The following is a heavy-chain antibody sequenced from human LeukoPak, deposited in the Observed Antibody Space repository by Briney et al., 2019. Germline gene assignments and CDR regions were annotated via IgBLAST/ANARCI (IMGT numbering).Heavy chain of an antibody. CDR3: ARDRLRGYCSGGSCYPLDY. D-gene: IGHD2-15*01. CDR1: GFTFSSYS. V-gene: IGHV3-21*01. Sequence: GGSLRLSCAASGFTFSSYSMNWVRQVPGKGLEWVSSISSSSSYIYYADSVKGRFTISRDNAKNSLYLQMNSLRAEDTAVYYCARDRLRGYCSGGSCYPLDYWGQGTLVTVSS. CDR2: ISSSSSYI. J-gene: IGHJ4*02.